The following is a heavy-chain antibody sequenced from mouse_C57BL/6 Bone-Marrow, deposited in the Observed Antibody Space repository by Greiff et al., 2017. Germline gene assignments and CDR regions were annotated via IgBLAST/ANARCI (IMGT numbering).Heavy chain of an antibody. V-gene: IGHV1-81*01. J-gene: IGHJ1*03. D-gene: IGHD1-1*01. Sequence: VKLMESGAELARPGASVKLSCKASGYTFTSYGISWVKQRTGQGLEWIGEIYPRSGNTYYNEKFKGKATLTADKSSSTAYMELRSLTSEDSAVYVCATTVVATDWYFDVWGTGTTVTVSS. CDR2: IYPRSGNT. CDR1: GYTFTSYG. CDR3: ATTVVATDWYFDV.